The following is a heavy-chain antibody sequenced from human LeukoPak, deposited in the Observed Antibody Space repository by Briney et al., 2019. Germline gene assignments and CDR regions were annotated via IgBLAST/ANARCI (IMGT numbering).Heavy chain of an antibody. CDR3: GRDRGWLRSVDY. D-gene: IGHD5-12*01. CDR1: GFTFSSYA. Sequence: GGSLRLSCAASGFTFSSYAMSWVRQAPGKGLEWVSGISGGGGSTYYADSVKGRFTISRDNSKNTLYLQMNSLRPEDTAVYYCGRDRGWLRSVDYWGQGTLVTVSS. V-gene: IGHV3-23*01. J-gene: IGHJ4*02. CDR2: ISGGGGST.